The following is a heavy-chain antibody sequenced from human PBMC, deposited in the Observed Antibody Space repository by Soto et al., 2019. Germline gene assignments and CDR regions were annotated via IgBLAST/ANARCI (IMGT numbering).Heavy chain of an antibody. J-gene: IGHJ4*02. CDR2: INHSGST. CDR3: SRDKITCLLEY. D-gene: IGHD3-10*01. V-gene: IGHV4-34*01. Sequence: QVQLQQWGAGLLKPSETLSLTCAVYGGSFSGYYWTWIRQPPGTGPAGIGEINHSGSTNYNPSLKSRVTISVDASKNQFSLKLTSVAAADTAVYYCSRDKITCLLEYWGQGTLVTVSS. CDR1: GGSFSGYY.